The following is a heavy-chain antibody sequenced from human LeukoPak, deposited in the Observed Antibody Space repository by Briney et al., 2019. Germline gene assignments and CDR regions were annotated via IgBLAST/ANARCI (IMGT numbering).Heavy chain of an antibody. CDR3: ARSPQGTATTANWLDP. Sequence: SETLSLTCTVSGGSISSSSYYWGWIRQPPGKGLEWIGSIYYSGSTYNNPSLKSRVTISIDTSKSQFSLKLSSVTAADTAVYYCARSPQGTATTANWLDPWGQGTLVTVSS. V-gene: IGHV4-39*07. CDR2: IYYSGST. J-gene: IGHJ5*02. D-gene: IGHD4-17*01. CDR1: GGSISSSSYY.